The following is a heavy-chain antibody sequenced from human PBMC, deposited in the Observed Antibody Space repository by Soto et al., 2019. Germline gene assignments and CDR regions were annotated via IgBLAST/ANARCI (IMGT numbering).Heavy chain of an antibody. D-gene: IGHD3-22*01. CDR2: IFHTGTT. CDR3: ARGLGYDDNGHFLAAFDI. Sequence: QVQLQESGPGLAKTSETLSLTSTVSGASLSGGGYYWTWIRQVPGKDLEWIGYIFHTGTTFYTPSLKSRVLMSIDTSANQYSLNLRSVTAADTAVYYCARGLGYDDNGHFLAAFDIWGQGTPGTVST. J-gene: IGHJ3*02. CDR1: GASLSGGGYY. V-gene: IGHV4-31*03.